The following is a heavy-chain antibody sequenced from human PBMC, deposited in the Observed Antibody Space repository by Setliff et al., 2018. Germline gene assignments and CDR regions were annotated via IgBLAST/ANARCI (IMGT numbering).Heavy chain of an antibody. V-gene: IGHV1-69*05. CDR1: GGTFSTYG. CDR3: ARSPPTVVAPPAKWAFDV. CDR2: TIPIFGTT. D-gene: IGHD2-2*01. Sequence: SVKVSCKASGGTFSTYGISWVRQAPGQGLEWMGGTIPIFGTTNYAQKFHGRVTIITDESTSTAYMELSSLTSDDTAVYYCARSPPTVVAPPAKWAFDVWGQGTMVTVSS. J-gene: IGHJ3*01.